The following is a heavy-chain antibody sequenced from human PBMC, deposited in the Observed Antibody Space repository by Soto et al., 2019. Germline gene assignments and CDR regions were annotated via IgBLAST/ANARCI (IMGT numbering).Heavy chain of an antibody. Sequence: GGSLRLSCTASGFTFSRYWMHWVRQVPGKGLVWVSRISDDVKYTNYADSVKGRFTISRDNAKNTVYLQMNSLRAEDTAVYYCARGYDSSGYYLPIDYWGQGTLVTVSS. CDR2: ISDDVKYT. J-gene: IGHJ4*02. D-gene: IGHD3-22*01. CDR3: ARGYDSSGYYLPIDY. V-gene: IGHV3-74*01. CDR1: GFTFSRYW.